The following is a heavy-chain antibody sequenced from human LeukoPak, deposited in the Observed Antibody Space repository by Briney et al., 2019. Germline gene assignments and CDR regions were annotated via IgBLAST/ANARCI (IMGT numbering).Heavy chain of an antibody. CDR2: IYYSGST. CDR3: ARRLVQSAFDI. V-gene: IGHV4-59*01. CDR1: GGSISSYY. Sequence: ASETLSLTCTVSGGSISSYYWSWIRQPPGKGLEWIGYIYYSGSTNYNPSLKSRVTISVDTSKNQFSLKLSSVTAADTAVYYCARRLVQSAFDIWGQGTMVTASS. J-gene: IGHJ3*02. D-gene: IGHD6-19*01.